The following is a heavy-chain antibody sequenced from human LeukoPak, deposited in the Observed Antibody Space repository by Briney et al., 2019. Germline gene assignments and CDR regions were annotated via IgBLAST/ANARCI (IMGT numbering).Heavy chain of an antibody. CDR3: ANTRGVIASDFDY. D-gene: IGHD3-10*01. CDR2: ISSSSSYI. J-gene: IGHJ4*02. CDR1: GFTFSSYS. V-gene: IGHV3-21*01. Sequence: GGSLRLSCAASGFTFSSYSMNWVRQAPGKGLEWDSSISSSSSYIYYADSVKGRFTISRDNAKNSLYLQMNSLRAEDTAVYYCANTRGVIASDFDYWGQGTLVTVSS.